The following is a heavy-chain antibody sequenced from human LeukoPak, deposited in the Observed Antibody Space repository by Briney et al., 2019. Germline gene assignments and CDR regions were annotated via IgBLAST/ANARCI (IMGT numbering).Heavy chain of an antibody. CDR3: ARAQRITMIVVVSNAFDI. J-gene: IGHJ3*02. Sequence: SQTLSLTCTVSGGSISSGGYYWSWIRQHPGKGLEWIGYIYYSGSTYYNPSLKSRVTISVDTSKNQFSLKLSSVTAADTAVYYCARAQRITMIVVVSNAFDIWGQGTMVTVSS. D-gene: IGHD3-22*01. V-gene: IGHV4-31*03. CDR1: GGSISSGGYY. CDR2: IYYSGST.